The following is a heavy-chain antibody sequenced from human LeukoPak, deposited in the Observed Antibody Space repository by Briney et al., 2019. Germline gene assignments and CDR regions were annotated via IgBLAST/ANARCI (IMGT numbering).Heavy chain of an antibody. V-gene: IGHV1-69*13. CDR2: IIPIFGTA. CDR1: GGTFSSYA. CDR3: ARDWSTRLWFRESTPWYFDY. D-gene: IGHD3-10*01. Sequence: PVASVKVSCKASGGTFSSYAISWVRQAPGQGLEWMGGIIPIFGTANYAQKFQGRVTITADESTSTAYMELSSLRSEDTAVYYCARDWSTRLWFRESTPWYFDYWGQGTLVTVSS. J-gene: IGHJ4*02.